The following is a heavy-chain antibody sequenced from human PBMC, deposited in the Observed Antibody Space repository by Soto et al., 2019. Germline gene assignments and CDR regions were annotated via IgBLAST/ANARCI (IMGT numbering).Heavy chain of an antibody. CDR1: GGSISSGGYY. D-gene: IGHD6-6*01. J-gene: IGHJ5*02. Sequence: SETLSLTCTVPGGSISSGGYYWSWIRQHPGKGLEWIGYIYYSGRTYYNPSLHSRVSIAVDTTENQFSLKLTSVTAAGTSVYYCARGSFSSSSSWFDPWGRGTLVTVSS. CDR2: IYYSGRT. V-gene: IGHV4-31*03. CDR3: ARGSFSSSSSWFDP.